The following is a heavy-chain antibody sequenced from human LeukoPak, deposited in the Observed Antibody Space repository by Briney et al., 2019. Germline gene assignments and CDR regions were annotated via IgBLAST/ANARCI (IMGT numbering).Heavy chain of an antibody. J-gene: IGHJ4*02. CDR1: GYTFTSYG. CDR2: MNPNSGGT. D-gene: IGHD2-15*01. Sequence: ASVKVSCKASGYTFTSYGISWVRQAPGQGLEWMGWMNPNSGGTNYAQRFQGRVTMTRDTSIGTAYMELSRLGSDDTAVYYCARGQTVVSSTPGGYWGQGTLVTVSS. CDR3: ARGQTVVSSTPGGY. V-gene: IGHV1-2*02.